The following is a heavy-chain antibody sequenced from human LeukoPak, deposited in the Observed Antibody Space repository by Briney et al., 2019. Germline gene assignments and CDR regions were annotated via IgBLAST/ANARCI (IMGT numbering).Heavy chain of an antibody. D-gene: IGHD6-13*01. CDR3: AREAGRTPASPRYFDY. CDR2: IFYTGST. J-gene: IGHJ4*02. CDR1: GGSISSYY. V-gene: IGHV4-59*12. Sequence: SETLSLTCTVSGGSISSYYCTWIRQPPGKGLEWIGNIFYTGSTNYNPSLKSRVTISVDTSKNQFSLKLSSVTAADTAVYYCAREAGRTPASPRYFDYWGQGTLVTVSS.